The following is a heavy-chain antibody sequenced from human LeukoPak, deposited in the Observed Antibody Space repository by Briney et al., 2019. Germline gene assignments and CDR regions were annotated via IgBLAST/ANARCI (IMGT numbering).Heavy chain of an antibody. J-gene: IGHJ5*02. CDR2: ISGTSSYM. V-gene: IGHV3-21*01. Sequence: GGSLRLSCVVYGFNFRDYSMNWVRQAPGKGLDWVSGISGTSSYMYYGDSVKGRFTVSRDDAKNSLYLQMESLRVEDTAVYYCARDLHYYGSGPWGQGTLVTVSS. D-gene: IGHD3-10*01. CDR3: ARDLHYYGSGP. CDR1: GFNFRDYS.